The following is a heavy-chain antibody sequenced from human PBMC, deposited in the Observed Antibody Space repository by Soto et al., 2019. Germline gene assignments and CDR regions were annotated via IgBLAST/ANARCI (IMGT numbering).Heavy chain of an antibody. V-gene: IGHV3-11*01. Sequence: QVQLAESGGGLVKPGGSLRLSCAASGFTFSDNYMSWIRQAPGKGLEWVSYISSSGTTIYYADSVKGRFTISRDNAKNSLYLQMDSLRAEDTAVYYCVRAPYGFTSWFDSWGQGTLVTVSS. J-gene: IGHJ5*01. D-gene: IGHD3-10*01. CDR3: VRAPYGFTSWFDS. CDR2: ISSSGTTI. CDR1: GFTFSDNY.